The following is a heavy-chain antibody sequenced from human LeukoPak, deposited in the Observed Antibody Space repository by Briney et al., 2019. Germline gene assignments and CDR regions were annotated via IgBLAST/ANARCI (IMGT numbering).Heavy chain of an antibody. CDR2: IYYSGST. Sequence: SETLSLTCTVSGGSISSYYWSWIRQPPGKGLEWIGYIYYSGSTNYNPSLKSRVTISVDTSKNQFSLKLSSVTAADTAVYYCARASLVGATLSWWFDPWGQGTLVTVSS. D-gene: IGHD1-26*01. J-gene: IGHJ5*02. CDR1: GGSISSYY. V-gene: IGHV4-59*01. CDR3: ARASLVGATLSWWFDP.